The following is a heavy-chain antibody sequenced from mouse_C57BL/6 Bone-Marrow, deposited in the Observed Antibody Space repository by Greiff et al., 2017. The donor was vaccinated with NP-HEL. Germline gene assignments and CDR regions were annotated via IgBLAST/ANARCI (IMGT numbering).Heavy chain of an antibody. D-gene: IGHD2-3*01. CDR1: GYAFSSSW. V-gene: IGHV1-82*01. J-gene: IGHJ2*01. CDR3: ARSWDGYYDNY. CDR2: IYPGDGDT. Sequence: QLQQSGPELVKPGASVKISCKASGYAFSSSWMNWVKQRPGKGLEWIGRIYPGDGDTNYNGKFKGKATLTADKSSSTAYMQLSSLTSEDSAVYFCARSWDGYYDNYWGQGTTLTVSS.